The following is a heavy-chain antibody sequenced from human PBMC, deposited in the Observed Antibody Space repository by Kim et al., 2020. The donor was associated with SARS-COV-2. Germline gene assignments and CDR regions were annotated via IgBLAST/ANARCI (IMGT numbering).Heavy chain of an antibody. J-gene: IGHJ3*02. D-gene: IGHD3-10*01. CDR1: GFTVSSNY. V-gene: IGHV3-66*01. CDR2: IYSGGST. CDR3: ARGPLWFREALGAFDI. Sequence: GGSLRLSCAASGFTVSSNYMSWVRQAPGKGLEWVSVIYSGGSTYYADSVKGRFTISRDNSKNTLYLQMNSLRAEDTAVYYCARGPLWFREALGAFDIWGQGTMVTVSS.